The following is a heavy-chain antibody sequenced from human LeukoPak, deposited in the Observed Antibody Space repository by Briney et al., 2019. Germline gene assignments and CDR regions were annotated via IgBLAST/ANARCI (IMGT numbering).Heavy chain of an antibody. CDR3: ARKKVEGPQKFHP. V-gene: IGHV3-7*01. D-gene: IGHD5-24*01. J-gene: IGHJ5*02. CDR1: GFSFSRYW. Sequence: GGSLRLSCEASGFSFSRYWMSWVRQAPLRGLEWVANIKPDGSEIYYVDSVKGRFTISRDNAKNAVYLHMNSLRPEDTAIYYCARKKVEGPQKFHPWGQGIRVTVPS. CDR2: IKPDGSEI.